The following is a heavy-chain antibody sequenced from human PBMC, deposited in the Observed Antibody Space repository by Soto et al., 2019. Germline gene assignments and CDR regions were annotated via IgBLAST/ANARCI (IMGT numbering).Heavy chain of an antibody. V-gene: IGHV4-59*01. CDR1: GGSISSYY. Sequence: SETLSLTCTVSGGSISSYYWSWIRQPPGKGLEWIGYIYYSGSTNYNPSLKSRVTISVDTSKNQFSLKLSSVTAADTAVYYCARARGYSYGLGYWGQGTLVTVSS. CDR2: IYYSGST. D-gene: IGHD5-18*01. CDR3: ARARGYSYGLGY. J-gene: IGHJ4*02.